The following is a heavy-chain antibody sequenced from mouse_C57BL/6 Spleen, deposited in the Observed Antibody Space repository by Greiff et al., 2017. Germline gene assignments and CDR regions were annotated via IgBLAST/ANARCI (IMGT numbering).Heavy chain of an antibody. Sequence: QVQLQQPGAELVKPGASVKLSCKASGYTFTSYWMQCVKQRPGQGLEWIGEIDPSDSYTNYNQKFKGKATLTVDTASSTAYMRLISLTSADSAVYYCARRTTVVAHWYFDVWGTGTTVTVSS. J-gene: IGHJ1*03. V-gene: IGHV1-50*01. D-gene: IGHD1-1*01. CDR2: IDPSDSYT. CDR3: ARRTTVVAHWYFDV. CDR1: GYTFTSYW.